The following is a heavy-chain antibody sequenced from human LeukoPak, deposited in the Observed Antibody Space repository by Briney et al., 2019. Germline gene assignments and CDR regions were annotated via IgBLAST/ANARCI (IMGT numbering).Heavy chain of an antibody. V-gene: IGHV4-39*01. CDR3: ARLFPSLYFDY. Sequence: SETLSLTCTVSGGSISSSSYYWGWIRQPPGKGLEWIGSIYYSGSTYYNPSLKSRVTISVDTSKNQFSLKLSSVTAADTAVYYCARLFPSLYFDYWGQGTLVTVSS. J-gene: IGHJ4*02. CDR2: IYYSGST. CDR1: GGSISSSSYY.